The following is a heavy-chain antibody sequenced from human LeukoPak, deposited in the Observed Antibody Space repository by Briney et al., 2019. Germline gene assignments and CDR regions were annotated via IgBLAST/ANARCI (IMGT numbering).Heavy chain of an antibody. J-gene: IGHJ4*02. D-gene: IGHD3-9*01. CDR2: IYYSGST. CDR1: GGSISSGSYY. Sequence: PSQTLSLTCTVSGGSISSGSYYWSWTRQPPGKGLEWIGSIYYSGSTYYNPSLKSRVTISVDTSKNQFSLKLSSVTAADTAVYYCARETTGYVYYFDYWGQGALVTVSS. CDR3: ARETTGYVYYFDY. V-gene: IGHV4-39*07.